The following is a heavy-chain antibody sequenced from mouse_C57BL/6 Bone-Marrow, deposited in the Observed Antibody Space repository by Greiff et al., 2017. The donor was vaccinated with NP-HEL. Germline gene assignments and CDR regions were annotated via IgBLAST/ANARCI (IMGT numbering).Heavy chain of an antibody. D-gene: IGHD1-1*01. V-gene: IGHV1-82*01. CDR1: GYAFSSSW. J-gene: IGHJ2*01. Sequence: QVQLQQSGPELVKPGASVKISCKASGYAFSSSWMNWVKQRPGKGLEWIGRIYPGDGDTNYNGKFKGKATLTADKSSSTAYMQLSSLTSEDSAVYFCASDFIYYGNSFDYWGQGTTLTVSS. CDR2: IYPGDGDT. CDR3: ASDFIYYGNSFDY.